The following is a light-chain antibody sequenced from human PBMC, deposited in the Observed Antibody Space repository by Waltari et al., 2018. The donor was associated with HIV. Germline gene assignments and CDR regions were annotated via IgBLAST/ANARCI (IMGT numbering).Light chain of an antibody. CDR2: RNN. Sequence: QSVLTQPPSASGTPGQRVTISCSGSSSNIGTNYVYWYQQLPGTAPKLLIYRNNQRPSGVPDRFSGSKSGTSASLASSGLRSEDEADYYCAAWRDSLSAVVFGGGTKLTVL. V-gene: IGLV1-47*01. CDR1: SSNIGTNY. CDR3: AAWRDSLSAVV. J-gene: IGLJ2*01.